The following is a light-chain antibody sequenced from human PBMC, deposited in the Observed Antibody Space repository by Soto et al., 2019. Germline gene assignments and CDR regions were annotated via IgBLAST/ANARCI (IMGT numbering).Light chain of an antibody. CDR1: QSISIN. CDR3: HQCDSWPPYT. V-gene: IGKV3-15*01. Sequence: EIVMTQSPATLSVSPGERATLSCRASQSISINLAWYQQKLGQAPRLLIYGASTRATDIPARFSGSGSGTEFTLTISSLQSEDYAIYYCHQCDSWPPYTFGQGTKVDIK. CDR2: GAS. J-gene: IGKJ2*01.